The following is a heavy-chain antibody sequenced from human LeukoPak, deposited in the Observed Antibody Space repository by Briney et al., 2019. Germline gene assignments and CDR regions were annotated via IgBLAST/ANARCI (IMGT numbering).Heavy chain of an antibody. D-gene: IGHD2-21*01. Sequence: SETLSLACTVSGGSISSSSYYWGWIRQPPGKGLEWIGSIYYSGSTYYNPSLKSRVTISVDTSENQFSLSLSSVTAADTAVYYCARITFVVEGYGMDVWGQGTTVTVSS. J-gene: IGHJ6*02. V-gene: IGHV4-39*01. CDR3: ARITFVVEGYGMDV. CDR2: IYYSGST. CDR1: GGSISSSSYY.